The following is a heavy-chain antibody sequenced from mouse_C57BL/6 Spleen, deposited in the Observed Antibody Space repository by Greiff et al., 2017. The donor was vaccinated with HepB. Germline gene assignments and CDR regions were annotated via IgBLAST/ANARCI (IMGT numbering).Heavy chain of an antibody. D-gene: IGHD1-1*01. CDR3: ARDGSSPHYAMDY. CDR2: IYPGSGST. J-gene: IGHJ4*01. V-gene: IGHV1-55*01. Sequence: QVQLQQPGAELVKPGASVKMSCKASGYTFTSYWITWVKQRPGQGLEWIGDIYPGSGSTNYNEKFKSKATLTVDTSSSTAYMQLSSLTSEDSAVYYCARDGSSPHYAMDYWVQGTSVTVSS. CDR1: GYTFTSYW.